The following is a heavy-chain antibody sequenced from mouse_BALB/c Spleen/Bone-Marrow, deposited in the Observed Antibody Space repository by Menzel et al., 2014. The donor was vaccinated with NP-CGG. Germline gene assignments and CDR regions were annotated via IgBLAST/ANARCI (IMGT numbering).Heavy chain of an antibody. Sequence: VQLQQSGSVLVRPGASVKLSCKASGYTFTSSWMHWAKQRPGQGLEWIGEIHPNSGNTNYNEKFKGKATLTVDTSSSTAYVDLSSLTSEDSAVYYCASLTGKGRFFDYWGQGTTLTVSS. J-gene: IGHJ2*01. V-gene: IGHV1S130*01. CDR3: ASLTGKGRFFDY. CDR1: GYTFTSSW. CDR2: IHPNSGNT. D-gene: IGHD4-1*01.